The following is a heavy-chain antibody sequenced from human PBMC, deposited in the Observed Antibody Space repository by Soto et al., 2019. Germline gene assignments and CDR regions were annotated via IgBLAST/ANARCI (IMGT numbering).Heavy chain of an antibody. CDR3: ARLQTSLGVEY. D-gene: IGHD7-27*01. CDR1: GFAFNNYA. CDR2: ISSDGSNT. Sequence: QVRLVESGGGVVQPGRSLRVSCLVSGFAFNNYALNWVRQAPGKGVEWVAMISSDGSNTKYADSVKDRFTVSRDNSQSTLFLQMNSLRSEDTAIYYCARLQTSLGVEYWGQGTLVTVSS. V-gene: IGHV3-30-3*01. J-gene: IGHJ4*02.